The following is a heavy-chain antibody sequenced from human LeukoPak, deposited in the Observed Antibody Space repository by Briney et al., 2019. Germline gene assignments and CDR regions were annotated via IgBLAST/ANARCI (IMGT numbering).Heavy chain of an antibody. CDR2: ISAYNGNT. J-gene: IGHJ4*02. CDR1: GYTFTSYG. Sequence: ASVKVSCKTSGYTFTSYGISWVRQAPGQGLEWMGWISAYNGNTNYAQNLQGRVTMTTDTSTSTAYMELRCLRSDDTAVYYCATGPSMMFDYWGQETLVTVSS. CDR3: ATGPSMMFDY. V-gene: IGHV1-18*01. D-gene: IGHD3-10*02.